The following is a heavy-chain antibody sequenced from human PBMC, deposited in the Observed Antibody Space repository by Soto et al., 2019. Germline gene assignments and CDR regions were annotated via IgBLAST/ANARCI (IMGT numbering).Heavy chain of an antibody. Sequence: SETLSLTCAVYGGSFSGYYWSWIRQPPGKGLEWIGEINHSGSTNYNPSLKSRVTISVDTSKNQFSLKLSSVTAADTAVYYCASWDYCSSTSCYWKFDYWGQGTLVTVSS. CDR3: ASWDYCSSTSCYWKFDY. J-gene: IGHJ4*02. V-gene: IGHV4-34*01. D-gene: IGHD2-2*01. CDR1: GGSFSGYY. CDR2: INHSGST.